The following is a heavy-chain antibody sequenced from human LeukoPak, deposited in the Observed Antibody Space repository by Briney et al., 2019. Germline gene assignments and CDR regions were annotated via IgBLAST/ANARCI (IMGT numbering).Heavy chain of an antibody. D-gene: IGHD3-10*01. CDR2: IYSGGNT. CDR1: GFTVSSNS. V-gene: IGHV3-53*01. J-gene: IGHJ6*02. Sequence: GGSLRLSCAASGFTVSSNSMNWVRQAPGKGLQWVSVIYSGGNTYYADSVKGRFTISRDDSKNTLYLQMNSLRAEDTAVYYCARENNFGSGMDVWGQGTTVTVSS. CDR3: ARENNFGSGMDV.